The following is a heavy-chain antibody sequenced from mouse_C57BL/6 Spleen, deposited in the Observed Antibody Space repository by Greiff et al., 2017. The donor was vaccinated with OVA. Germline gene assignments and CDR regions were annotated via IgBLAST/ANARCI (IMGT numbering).Heavy chain of an antibody. CDR1: GYTFTSYW. CDR3: ARRITTDPYWYFDV. Sequence: QVQLQQPGAELVKPGASVKLSCKASGYTFTSYWMHWVKQRPGQGLEWIGNINPSNGGTNYNEKFKSKATLTVDKSSSTAYMQLSSLTSEDSAVYYCARRITTDPYWYFDVWGTGTTVTVSS. CDR2: INPSNGGT. V-gene: IGHV1-53*01. D-gene: IGHD1-1*01. J-gene: IGHJ1*03.